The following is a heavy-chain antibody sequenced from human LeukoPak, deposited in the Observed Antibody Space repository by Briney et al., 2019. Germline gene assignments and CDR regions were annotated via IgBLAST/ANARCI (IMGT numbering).Heavy chain of an antibody. V-gene: IGHV1-18*01. D-gene: IGHD3-3*01. CDR1: GYTFTSYG. CDR2: ISAYDGNT. CDR3: AQSGNGYDFWSGYYGGGYYSSGMDV. Sequence: ASVKVSCKASGYTFTSYGISWVRQAPGQGLEWMGWISAYDGNTNYAQKLQGRVTMTTDTSTSTAYMELRSLRSDATAVYYCAQSGNGYDFWSGYYGGGYYSSGMDVGGQGPTVTVSS. J-gene: IGHJ6*02.